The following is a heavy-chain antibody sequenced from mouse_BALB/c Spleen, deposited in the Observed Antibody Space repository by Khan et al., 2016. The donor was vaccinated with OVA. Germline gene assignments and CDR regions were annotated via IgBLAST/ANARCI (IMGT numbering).Heavy chain of an antibody. CDR2: IFPGTGTT. D-gene: IGHD2-1*01. CDR1: GYTFTNYW. J-gene: IGHJ3*01. Sequence: QVQLKQSGAELVKPGASVKLSCKTSGYTFTNYWIQWVKQRPGQGLGWIGEIFPGTGTTYYNENFKAKATLTIDTSSSTAYMQLSSLTSEDSAVYCCASGYFGNYEFAYWGQGTLVTVSA. CDR3: ASGYFGNYEFAY. V-gene: IGHV1S132*01.